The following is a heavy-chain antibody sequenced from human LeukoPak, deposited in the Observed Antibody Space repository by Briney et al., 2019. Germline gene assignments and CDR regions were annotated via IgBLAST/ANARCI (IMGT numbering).Heavy chain of an antibody. CDR2: TSGRSTYI. CDR3: ARVSAWTHAFDI. CDR1: GFTFDDYG. D-gene: IGHD3/OR15-3a*01. V-gene: IGHV3-21*01. Sequence: GGSLRLSCAASGFTFDDYGMNWVRQAPGEGLEWVSSTSGRSTYIYYADSVKGRFTISRDNGKNSLYLHMNSLRAEDTAVYYCARVSAWTHAFDIWGQGTVVTVSS. J-gene: IGHJ3*02.